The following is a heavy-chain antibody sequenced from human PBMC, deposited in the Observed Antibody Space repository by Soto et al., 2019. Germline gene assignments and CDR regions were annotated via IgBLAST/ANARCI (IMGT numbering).Heavy chain of an antibody. CDR2: IYYSGTT. J-gene: IGHJ5*02. Sequence: SETLSLTCAVSGYPISSSNWWGWIRQPPGKGLEWIGYIYYSGTTYYNPSLKSRVTISVDTSKNQFSLKLSSATAADTAVYYCARECLHTIVVVVAATRRGFDPWGQGTLVTVSS. CDR3: ARECLHTIVVVVAATRRGFDP. D-gene: IGHD2-15*01. V-gene: IGHV4-28*03. CDR1: GYPISSSNW.